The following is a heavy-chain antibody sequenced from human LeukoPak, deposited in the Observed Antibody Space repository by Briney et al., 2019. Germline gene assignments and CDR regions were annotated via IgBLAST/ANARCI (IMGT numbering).Heavy chain of an antibody. D-gene: IGHD5-12*01. CDR3: AGDGGYSGYDGFY. CDR2: ISAYSGNT. Sequence: GASVKVSCKASGYTFTSYGISWVRQAPGQGLEWMGWISAYSGNTKYAQRLQDRVTMTRDTSTSTAYMELRSLRFDDTAVYYCAGDGGYSGYDGFYWGQGTPVTVSS. V-gene: IGHV1-18*01. CDR1: GYTFTSYG. J-gene: IGHJ4*02.